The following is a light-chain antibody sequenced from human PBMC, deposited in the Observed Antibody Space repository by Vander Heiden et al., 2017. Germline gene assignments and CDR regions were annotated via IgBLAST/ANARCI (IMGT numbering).Light chain of an antibody. Sequence: DIQMTQSPSSLSASVGDRVTITCRASQSISSYLNWYQQKPGKAPKLLIYAASSLQSGVPSRFSGSGSGTDFTLTISSLQPEDFATYYCQRCYSTLGTFGPGTKLGIK. J-gene: IGKJ2*01. CDR2: AAS. CDR1: QSISSY. V-gene: IGKV1-39*01. CDR3: QRCYSTLGT.